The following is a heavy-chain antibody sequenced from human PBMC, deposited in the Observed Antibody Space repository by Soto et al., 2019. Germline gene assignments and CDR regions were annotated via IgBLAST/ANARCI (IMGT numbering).Heavy chain of an antibody. Sequence: GGSLRLSCAASGFTFSSYAMSWVRRAPGKGLEWVSTISGSGGSTYYADSVKGRFTISSDNSKNTLYLQMNSLRAEDTAVYYCAKDYYDSSGYYGYIDYWGQGT. J-gene: IGHJ4*02. CDR3: AKDYYDSSGYYGYIDY. CDR1: GFTFSSYA. D-gene: IGHD3-22*01. V-gene: IGHV3-23*01. CDR2: ISGSGGST.